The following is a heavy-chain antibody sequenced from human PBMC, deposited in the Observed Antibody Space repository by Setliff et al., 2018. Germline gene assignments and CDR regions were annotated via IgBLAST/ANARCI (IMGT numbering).Heavy chain of an antibody. CDR2: INPDSGDT. Sequence: ASVKVSCKVSGNSFTGHFLHWVRQAPGRGLEWMGWINPDSGDTHSPQNFQGRVRMTRDTPMSTVYMELTRLTSDDTAVYYCTRSSSYGMRYWFDSWGQGPLVTSPQ. J-gene: IGHJ5*01. CDR1: GNSFTGHF. D-gene: IGHD3-16*02. CDR3: TRSSSYGMRYWFDS. V-gene: IGHV1-2*02.